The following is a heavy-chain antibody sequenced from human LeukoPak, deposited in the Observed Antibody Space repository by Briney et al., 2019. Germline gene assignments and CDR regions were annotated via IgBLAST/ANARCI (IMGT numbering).Heavy chain of an antibody. J-gene: IGHJ4*02. CDR2: ISYDGSNK. CDR1: GFTFSSYG. CDR3: AKGSLGGIEGIDY. V-gene: IGHV3-30*18. D-gene: IGHD3-16*01. Sequence: GRSLRPSCAASGFTFSSYGMHWVRQAPGKGLEWVAVISYDGSNKYYADSVKGRFTISRDNSKNTLYPQMNSLRAEDTAVYYCAKGSLGGIEGIDYWGQGTLVTVSS.